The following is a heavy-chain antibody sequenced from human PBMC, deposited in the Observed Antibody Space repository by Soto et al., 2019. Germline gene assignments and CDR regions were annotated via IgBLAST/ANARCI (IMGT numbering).Heavy chain of an antibody. D-gene: IGHD6-13*01. CDR2: INHSGST. J-gene: IGHJ4*02. CDR3: ARGIAAAGTPDY. V-gene: IGHV4-34*01. CDR1: GGSFSGYY. Sequence: QVQLQQWGAGLLKPSETLSLTCAVYGGSFSGYYWSWIRQPPGKGLEWIGEINHSGSTNYNPSLKSRVPISVDTSKNQFSLKLSSVTAADTAVYYCARGIAAAGTPDYWGQGTLVTVSS.